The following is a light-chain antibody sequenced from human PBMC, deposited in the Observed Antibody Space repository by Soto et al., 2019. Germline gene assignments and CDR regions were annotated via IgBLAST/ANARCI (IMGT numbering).Light chain of an antibody. CDR1: SNDIGNYDY. J-gene: IGLJ3*02. CDR2: EVT. CDR3: CSFTSTNAWV. Sequence: QSALTQPASVSGSPGQSITISCTGTSNDIGNYDYVYWYQHHPGKAPKLLISEVTDRPAGVSDRFSGSRSGSTASLTISGLQADDEADYYCCSFTSTNAWVFGGGTKVTVL. V-gene: IGLV2-14*01.